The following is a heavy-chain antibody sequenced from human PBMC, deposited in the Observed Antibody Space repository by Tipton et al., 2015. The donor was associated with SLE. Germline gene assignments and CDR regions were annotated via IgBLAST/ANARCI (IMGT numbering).Heavy chain of an antibody. CDR2: IYTSGST. J-gene: IGHJ4*02. V-gene: IGHV4-4*07. CDR3: ARTPYYGSGSYYAFDY. D-gene: IGHD3-10*01. Sequence: TLSPTCTVSGGSISSYYWSWIRQPAGKGLEWIGRIYTSGSTNYNPSLKSRVTMSVDTSKNQFSLKLSSVTAADTAVYYCARTPYYGSGSYYAFDYWGQGTLVTISS. CDR1: GGSISSYY.